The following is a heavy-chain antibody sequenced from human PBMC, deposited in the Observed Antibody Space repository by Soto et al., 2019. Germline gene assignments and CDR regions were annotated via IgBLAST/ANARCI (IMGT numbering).Heavy chain of an antibody. V-gene: IGHV1-58*01. CDR2: IVVGSGNT. CDR3: AAGSSSSWYEDYYFDY. Sequence: SVKVSCKASGFTFTSSAVQWVRQARGQRLEWIGWIVVGSGNTNYAQKFQERVTITRDMSTSTAYMELSSLRSEDTAVYYCAAGSSSSWYEDYYFDYWGQGTLVTVSS. D-gene: IGHD6-13*01. CDR1: GFTFTSSA. J-gene: IGHJ4*02.